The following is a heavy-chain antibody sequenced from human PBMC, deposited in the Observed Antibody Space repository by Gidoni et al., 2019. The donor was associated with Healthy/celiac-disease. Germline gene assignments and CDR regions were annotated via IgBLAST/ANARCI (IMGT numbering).Heavy chain of an antibody. D-gene: IGHD5-18*01. CDR2: ISYDGSNK. Sequence: QVQLVESGGGVVQPGRSLRLSCAASGFTFSSYGMHWVRQAPGKGLEWVAVISYDGSNKYYADSVKGRFTISRDNSKNTLYLQMNSLRAEDTAAYYCAKDLYSYGGRLDYWGQGTLVTVSS. J-gene: IGHJ4*02. CDR1: GFTFSSYG. CDR3: AKDLYSYGGRLDY. V-gene: IGHV3-30*18.